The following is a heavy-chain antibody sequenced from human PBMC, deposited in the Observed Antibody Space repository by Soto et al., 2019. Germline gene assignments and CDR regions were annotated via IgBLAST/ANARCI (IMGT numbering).Heavy chain of an antibody. J-gene: IGHJ4*02. CDR1: AFTFSDYA. Sequence: EVKLLESGGGLVQTGGSLRLSCAASAFTFSDYAMSWVRQAPGKGLEWVSGISGVGGTSYADSVKGRFTIARDNSQSTLYLEMNSVRAEDTAMYYCAKGVRSSSCYVCFDCWGQGTLVTVSS. CDR2: ISGVGGT. CDR3: AKGVRSSSCYVCFDC. V-gene: IGHV3-23*01. D-gene: IGHD2-15*01.